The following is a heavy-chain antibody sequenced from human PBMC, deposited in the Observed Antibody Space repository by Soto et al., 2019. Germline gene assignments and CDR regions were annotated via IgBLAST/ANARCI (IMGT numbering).Heavy chain of an antibody. CDR1: GFRFDIYS. J-gene: IGHJ4*02. Sequence: GGSLRLSCAASGFRFDIYSMNWIRQAPGKGLEWSAYITSDTNTIKYADSVKGRFTVSRDNAKDSVYLQMNSLRDEDTAVYCCARDPRKQQDLVQVNSWGQGTLVTVLL. CDR2: ITSDTNTI. V-gene: IGHV3-48*02. CDR3: ARDPRKQQDLVQVNS. D-gene: IGHD1-1*01.